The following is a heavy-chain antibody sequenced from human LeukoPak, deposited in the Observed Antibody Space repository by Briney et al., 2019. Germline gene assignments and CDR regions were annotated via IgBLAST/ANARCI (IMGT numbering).Heavy chain of an antibody. J-gene: IGHJ1*01. V-gene: IGHV3-74*01. CDR3: YGANAQH. CDR1: GFTFSSYW. Sequence: PGGSLRLSCSASGFTFSSYWMHWVRQAPGKGLVWVSGTSTDGSTTTYADSVKGRFTIARDNAKNTLYLQMNSLRAEDTAVYYCYGANAQHWGQGTLVTVSS. D-gene: IGHD4-23*01. CDR2: TSTDGSTT.